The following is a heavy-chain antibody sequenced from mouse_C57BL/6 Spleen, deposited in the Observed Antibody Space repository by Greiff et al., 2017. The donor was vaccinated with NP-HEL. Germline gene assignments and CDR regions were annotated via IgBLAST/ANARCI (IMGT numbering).Heavy chain of an antibody. CDR1: GYTFTDYY. Sequence: QVQLQQSGAELVRPGASVKLSCKASGYTFTDYYINWVKQRPGQGLEWIARIYPGSGNTYYNEKFKGKATLTAEKSSSTAYMQLSSLTSEDSAVYFCAGLDYDGGGYAMDYWGQGTSVTVSS. J-gene: IGHJ4*01. V-gene: IGHV1-76*01. D-gene: IGHD2-4*01. CDR3: AGLDYDGGGYAMDY. CDR2: IYPGSGNT.